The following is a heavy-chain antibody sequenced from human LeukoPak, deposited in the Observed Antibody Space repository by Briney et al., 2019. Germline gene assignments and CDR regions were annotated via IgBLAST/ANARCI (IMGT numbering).Heavy chain of an antibody. J-gene: IGHJ4*02. CDR2: INSDGSST. Sequence: GGSLRLSCAASGFTFSRYALHWVRQAPGKGLVWVSRINSDGSSTNYADSVRGRFTISRDNAKSTLYLQMNSLRAEDTAVYYCALDGYNSYFFDYWGQGTLVTVSS. CDR3: ALDGYNSYFFDY. D-gene: IGHD5-24*01. V-gene: IGHV3-74*01. CDR1: GFTFSRYA.